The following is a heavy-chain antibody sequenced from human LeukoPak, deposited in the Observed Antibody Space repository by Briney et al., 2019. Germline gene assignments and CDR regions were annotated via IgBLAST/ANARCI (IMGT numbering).Heavy chain of an antibody. CDR1: GFTFSAYA. J-gene: IGHJ4*02. CDR3: ANGEARGYTYGVAPYYFDY. Sequence: PGGSLRLSCAASGFTFSAYAMSWVRQAPGKGLEWVSAISGSGGSTYYADSVRGRFTISRDNSKNTLYLQMNSLRAEDTAVYYCANGEARGYTYGVAPYYFDYWGQGTLVTVSS. CDR2: ISGSGGST. V-gene: IGHV3-23*01. D-gene: IGHD5-18*01.